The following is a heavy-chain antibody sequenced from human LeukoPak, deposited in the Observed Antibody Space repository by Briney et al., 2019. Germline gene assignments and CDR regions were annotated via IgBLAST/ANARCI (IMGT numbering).Heavy chain of an antibody. CDR2: IKQDGSEK. V-gene: IGHV3-7*04. D-gene: IGHD3-22*01. J-gene: IGHJ6*02. CDR3: AKDYYDSSGYYLHYYYGMDV. CDR1: GFTFSSYW. Sequence: GGSLRLSCAASGFTFSSYWMSWVRQAPGKGLEWVANIKQDGSEKYYVDSVKGRFTISRDNAKNSLYLQMNSLRAEDTAVYYCAKDYYDSSGYYLHYYYGMDVWGQGTTVAVSS.